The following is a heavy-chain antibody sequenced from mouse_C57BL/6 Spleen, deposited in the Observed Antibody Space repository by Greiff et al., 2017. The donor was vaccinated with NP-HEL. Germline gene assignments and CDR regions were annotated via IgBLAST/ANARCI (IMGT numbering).Heavy chain of an antibody. Sequence: EVQRVESGGDLVKPGGSLKLSCAASGFTFSSYGMSWVRQTPDKRLEWVATISSGGSYTYYPDSVKGRFTISRDNAKNTLYLQMSSLKSEDTAMYYCARQDSGFAYWGQGTLVTVSA. CDR3: ARQDSGFAY. CDR2: ISSGGSYT. J-gene: IGHJ3*01. CDR1: GFTFSSYG. V-gene: IGHV5-6*01. D-gene: IGHD3-1*01.